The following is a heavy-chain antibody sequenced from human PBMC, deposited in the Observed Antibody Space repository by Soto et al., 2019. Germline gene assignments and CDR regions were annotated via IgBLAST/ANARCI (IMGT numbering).Heavy chain of an antibody. J-gene: IGHJ5*02. D-gene: IGHD5-18*01. Sequence: PSETMSLTCTVSGGSISSSSYYWGWLRQPPGKGLEWIGSIYYSGSTYYNPSLKSRVTISVDTSKNQFSLKLSSVTAADTAVYYCARYSYGTFDPWGQGTLVTVSS. V-gene: IGHV4-39*01. CDR3: ARYSYGTFDP. CDR1: GGSISSSSYY. CDR2: IYYSGST.